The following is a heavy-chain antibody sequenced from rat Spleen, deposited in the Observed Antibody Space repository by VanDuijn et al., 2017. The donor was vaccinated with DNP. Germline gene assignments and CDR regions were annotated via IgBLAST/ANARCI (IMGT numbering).Heavy chain of an antibody. CDR3: ARRRLPYWYFDF. CDR2: INTGSGAT. Sequence: QIQLQQSGAELAKPGSSVKISCKASGYTFTTYYISWIKQTTGQDREYIGYINTGSGATNYNEKFKGKATLTADKSSSTAFMHLSSLTPDDSAVYYCARRRLPYWYFDFWGPGTMVTVSS. V-gene: IGHV1-43*01. CDR1: GYTFTTYY. D-gene: IGHD1-4*01. J-gene: IGHJ1*01.